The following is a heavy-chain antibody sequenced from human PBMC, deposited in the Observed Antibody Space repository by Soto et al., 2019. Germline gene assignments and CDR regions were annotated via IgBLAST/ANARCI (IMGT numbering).Heavy chain of an antibody. CDR2: ISSSSSTI. CDR1: GFTFSSYS. CDR3: ARDDRVFAGYYYYYGMDV. V-gene: IGHV3-48*02. D-gene: IGHD3-3*01. Sequence: GGSLRLSCAASGFTFSSYSMNWVRQAPGKVLEWVSYISSSSSTIYYADSVKGRFTISRDNAKNSLYLQMNSLRDEDTAVYYCARDDRVFAGYYYYYGMDVWGQGTTVNVSS. J-gene: IGHJ6*02.